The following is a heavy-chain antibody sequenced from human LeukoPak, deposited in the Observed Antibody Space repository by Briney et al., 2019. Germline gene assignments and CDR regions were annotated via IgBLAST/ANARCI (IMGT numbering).Heavy chain of an antibody. D-gene: IGHD6-13*01. Sequence: SETLSLTRAVYGGSFSGYYWSWIRQPPGKGLEWIGEINHSGSTNYNPSLKSRVSISVDSSKNQFSLKVSSVTAADTAVYYCARRVVAAAEDTNYFDYWGQGTLVTVSS. V-gene: IGHV4-34*01. CDR3: ARRVVAAAEDTNYFDY. CDR2: INHSGST. CDR1: GGSFSGYY. J-gene: IGHJ4*02.